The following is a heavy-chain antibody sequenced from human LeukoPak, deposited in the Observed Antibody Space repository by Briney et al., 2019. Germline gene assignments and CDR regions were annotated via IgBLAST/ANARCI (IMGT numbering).Heavy chain of an antibody. CDR2: IKEDGSSQ. J-gene: IGHJ4*02. Sequence: GGSLRLSCVASGFTFSHSWMTWVRQAPGKGLEWVGHIKEDGSSQNYADSVKGRITISRDNAKSSLHLQMNGLRAEDTAIYYCVKDSGWFHFDSWGQGTLVTVSS. CDR3: VKDSGWFHFDS. CDR1: GFTFSHSW. V-gene: IGHV3-7*03. D-gene: IGHD6-19*01.